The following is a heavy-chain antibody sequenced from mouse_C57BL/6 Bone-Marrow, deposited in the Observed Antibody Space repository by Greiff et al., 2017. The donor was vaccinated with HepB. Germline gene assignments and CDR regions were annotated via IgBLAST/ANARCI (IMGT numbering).Heavy chain of an antibody. V-gene: IGHV5-9-1*02. Sequence: VQLKESGEGLVKPGGSLKLSCAASGFTFSSYAMSWVRQTPEKRLEWVAYISSGGDYIYYADTVKGRFTISRDNARNTLYLQMSSLKSEDTAMYYCTTTVVASYWYFDVWGTGTTVTVSS. CDR1: GFTFSSYA. CDR3: TTTVVASYWYFDV. D-gene: IGHD1-1*01. CDR2: ISSGGDYI. J-gene: IGHJ1*03.